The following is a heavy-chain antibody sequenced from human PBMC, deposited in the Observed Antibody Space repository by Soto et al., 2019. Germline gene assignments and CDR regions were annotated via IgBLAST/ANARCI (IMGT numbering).Heavy chain of an antibody. Sequence: PGGSLRLSCAASGFTFSSYAMSWVRQAPGKGLEWVSAISGSGGSTYYADSVKGRFTISRDNSKNTLYLQMNSLRAEDTAVYYCTKDQGRSIAVAGTNWLDPWGQGTLVTVYS. J-gene: IGHJ5*02. CDR1: GFTFSSYA. D-gene: IGHD6-19*01. CDR3: TKDQGRSIAVAGTNWLDP. V-gene: IGHV3-23*01. CDR2: ISGSGGST.